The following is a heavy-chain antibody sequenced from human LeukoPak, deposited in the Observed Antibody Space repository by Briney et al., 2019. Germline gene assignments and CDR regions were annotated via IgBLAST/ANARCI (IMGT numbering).Heavy chain of an antibody. J-gene: IGHJ5*02. CDR3: SRSAVAGTDWFDP. CDR2: IDPSDSYT. V-gene: IGHV5-10-1*01. D-gene: IGHD6-19*01. Sequence: GESLKISCKGSGHSFTSYWISWVRQLPGKGLEWMGRIDPSDSYTNYSPSFQGHVTISADKSISTAYLQWSSLKASDTAMYYCSRSAVAGTDWFDPWGQGTLVTVSS. CDR1: GHSFTSYW.